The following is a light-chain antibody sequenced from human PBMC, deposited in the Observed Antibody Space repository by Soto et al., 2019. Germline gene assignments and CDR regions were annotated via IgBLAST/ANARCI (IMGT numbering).Light chain of an antibody. CDR3: QSYDTTLSGLV. CDR1: RSNIGAKYA. J-gene: IGLJ3*02. V-gene: IGLV1-40*01. CDR2: DNI. Sequence: QSVLTQPPSASATPGQRVSISCSGSRSNIGAKYAVHWYQHLPGTAPKLLIYDNIHRPSGVPDRFSGSKSDTSASLAITGLQAEDEADYYCQSYDTTLSGLVFGGGTKVTVL.